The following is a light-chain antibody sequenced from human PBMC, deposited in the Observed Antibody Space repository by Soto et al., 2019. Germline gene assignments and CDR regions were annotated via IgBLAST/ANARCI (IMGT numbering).Light chain of an antibody. V-gene: IGLV3-21*02. Sequence: SYYLTQPPSVSVAPVQTARITCGGNNMGSKSLHWYQQKPGQAPVLVVYDDSDRPSGIPERFSGSNSGNTATLTISRVEAGDEADYYCQVWDSSXDHPYVFGTGTXVXV. CDR2: DDS. J-gene: IGLJ1*01. CDR3: QVWDSSXDHPYV. CDR1: NMGSKS.